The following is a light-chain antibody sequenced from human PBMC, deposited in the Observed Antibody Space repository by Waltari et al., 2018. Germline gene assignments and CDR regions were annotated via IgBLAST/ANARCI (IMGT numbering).Light chain of an antibody. CDR1: RSNIGAHDF. J-gene: IGLJ2*01. Sequence: QSALTQPASVSGSPGQSITISCTGTRSNIGAHDFFSWFQQLPGQAPKLLISEANKRRSGVSYRFSGDKSGNTTSLTISGRQTEDEDDYYCCSSAGESRVVFGGGTKLTVL. CDR2: EAN. V-gene: IGLV2-23*01. CDR3: CSSAGESRVV.